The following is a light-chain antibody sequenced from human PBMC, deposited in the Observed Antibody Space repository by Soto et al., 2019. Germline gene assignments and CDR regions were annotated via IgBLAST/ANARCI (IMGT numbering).Light chain of an antibody. J-gene: IGLJ3*02. V-gene: IGLV2-11*01. CDR3: CSYAGSYTLV. CDR1: SSDVGGYNY. Sequence: QSALTQPRSVSGSPGQSVTISCTGTSSDVGGYNYVSWYQQHPGKAPKLMIYDVVKRPSGVPDRFSGSKSGNTASLTISGLQAVYEADYYCCSYAGSYTLVFGGGTKVTVL. CDR2: DVV.